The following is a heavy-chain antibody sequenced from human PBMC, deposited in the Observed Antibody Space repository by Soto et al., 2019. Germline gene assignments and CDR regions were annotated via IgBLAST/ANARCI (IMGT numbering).Heavy chain of an antibody. D-gene: IGHD3-22*01. V-gene: IGHV3-30*18. J-gene: IGHJ4*02. Sequence: HVQLVESGGGVVQPGRSLRLSCVACGYTFGRDAMHWVRQFPGRGLEWVAVISYTGANTYYVGSVRGRFTISRDNSKNTLYLQMNSLRAEDTAMYYCAKHMDDSGYFYVEGADHWGQGTLVTISS. CDR2: ISYTGANT. CDR3: AKHMDDSGYFYVEGADH. CDR1: GYTFGRDA.